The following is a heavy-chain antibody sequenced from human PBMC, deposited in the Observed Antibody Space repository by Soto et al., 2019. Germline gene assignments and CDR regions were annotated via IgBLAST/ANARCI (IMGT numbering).Heavy chain of an antibody. J-gene: IGHJ5*02. V-gene: IGHV4-30-2*01. CDR2: IYHSGST. CDR1: GGSISSGGYS. Sequence: SETLSLTCAVSGGSISSGGYSWSWIRQPPGKGLEWIGYIYHSGSTYYNPSLKSRVTISVDRSKNQFSLKLSSVTAADTAVYYCASSSFDQLLWRGGWFDPWGQGTLVTVSS. D-gene: IGHD2-2*01. CDR3: ASSSFDQLLWRGGWFDP.